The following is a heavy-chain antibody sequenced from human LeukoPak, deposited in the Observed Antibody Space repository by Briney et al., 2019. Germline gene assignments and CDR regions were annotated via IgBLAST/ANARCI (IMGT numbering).Heavy chain of an antibody. Sequence: ASVKVSCKVSGYTLTVLSMHWVRQAPGKGLEWMGGFDPEDGETIYAQKFQGRVTMTEDTSTDTAYMELSSLRSEDTAVYYCATELVWKSSSRRGWFDPWGQETLVTVSS. V-gene: IGHV1-24*01. D-gene: IGHD2-8*01. CDR1: GYTLTVLS. J-gene: IGHJ5*02. CDR3: ATELVWKSSSRRGWFDP. CDR2: FDPEDGET.